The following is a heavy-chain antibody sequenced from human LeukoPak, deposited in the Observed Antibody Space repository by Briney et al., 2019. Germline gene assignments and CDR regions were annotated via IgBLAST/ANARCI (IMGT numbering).Heavy chain of an antibody. V-gene: IGHV4-59*01. Sequence: TSETLSLTFTVSGGSISSYYWSWIRQPPGKGLEWIGYIYYSGSTNYNPSLKSRVTISVDTSKNQFSLKLSSVTAADTAVYYCAREGPEGAFDIWGQGTMVTVSS. CDR3: AREGPEGAFDI. CDR2: IYYSGST. J-gene: IGHJ3*02. CDR1: GGSISSYY.